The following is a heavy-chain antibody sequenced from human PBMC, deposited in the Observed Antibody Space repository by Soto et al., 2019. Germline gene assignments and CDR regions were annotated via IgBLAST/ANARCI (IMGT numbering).Heavy chain of an antibody. D-gene: IGHD1-20*01. CDR1: GGTFSSYA. V-gene: IGHV1-69*13. Sequence: ASVKVSCKASGGTFSSYAISGVRQAPGQGLEWMGGIIPIFGTANYAQKFQGRVTMTADESTSTAYMELSSLRSEDTAVYYCASFTSGNWNDFLYYYGMDVWGQGTTVTVSS. CDR3: ASFTSGNWNDFLYYYGMDV. CDR2: IIPIFGTA. J-gene: IGHJ6*02.